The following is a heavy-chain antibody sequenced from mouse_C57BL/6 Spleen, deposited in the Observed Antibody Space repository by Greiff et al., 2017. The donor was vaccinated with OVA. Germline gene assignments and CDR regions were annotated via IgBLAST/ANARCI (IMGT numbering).Heavy chain of an antibody. CDR2: ISSGGSYT. CDR1: GFTFSSYG. V-gene: IGHV5-6*01. D-gene: IGHD1-1*01. Sequence: VQLKESGGDLVKPGGSLKLSCAASGFTFSSYGMSWVRQTPDKRLEWVATISSGGSYTYYPDSVKGRFTISRDNAKNTLYLQLSSLKSEDTAMYYCARLHYYGSSYGWYFDVWGTGTTVTVSS. CDR3: ARLHYYGSSYGWYFDV. J-gene: IGHJ1*03.